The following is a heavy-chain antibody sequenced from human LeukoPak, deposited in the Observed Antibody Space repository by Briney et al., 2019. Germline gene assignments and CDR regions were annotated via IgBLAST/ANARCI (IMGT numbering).Heavy chain of an antibody. CDR1: GYTFTSYG. J-gene: IGHJ3*02. Sequence: ASVQVSCKASGYTFTSYGISWERQAPGQGLEWMVWISAYNGNTNYAQKVQGRVTMTTDTSTSTAYMELRSLRSDDTAVYYCARDPHYGAFDICGQGTMVTVSS. CDR2: ISAYNGNT. D-gene: IGHD3-10*01. CDR3: ARDPHYGAFDI. V-gene: IGHV1-18*01.